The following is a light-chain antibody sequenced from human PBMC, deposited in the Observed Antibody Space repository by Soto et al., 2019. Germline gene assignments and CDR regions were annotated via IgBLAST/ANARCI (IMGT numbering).Light chain of an antibody. Sequence: DIQLTQSPSFLSASVGDRVTITCRASQGISSYLAWYQQKPGKAPKLLIYAASTLQSGVPSRFSGSRSGTEFPLTISSLLPEDFATYYCQQLNSYPPYTFGQGTKLEIK. CDR2: AAS. J-gene: IGKJ2*01. CDR1: QGISSY. CDR3: QQLNSYPPYT. V-gene: IGKV1-9*01.